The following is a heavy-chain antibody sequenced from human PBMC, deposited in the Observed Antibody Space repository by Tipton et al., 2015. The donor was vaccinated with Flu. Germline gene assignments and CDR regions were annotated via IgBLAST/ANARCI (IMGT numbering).Heavy chain of an antibody. D-gene: IGHD2-15*01. CDR2: IYYSGST. J-gene: IGHJ5*02. CDR1: GGSISNYY. CDR3: ARGRGGGGSSNNWFDP. Sequence: TLSLTCTVSGGSISNYYWSWIRQPPGKGLEWIGYIYYSGSTNYNSSLKSRVTISVDTSKNQFSLKLTSVTAADTAVYYCARGRGGGGSSNNWFDPWGQGTLVTVSS. V-gene: IGHV4-59*01.